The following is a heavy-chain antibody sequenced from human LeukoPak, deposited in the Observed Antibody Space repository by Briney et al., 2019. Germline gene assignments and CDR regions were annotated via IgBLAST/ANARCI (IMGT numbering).Heavy chain of an antibody. D-gene: IGHD3-10*01. CDR3: ARNRWFGEYKSRSYYYYYYMDV. Sequence: ASVKVSCKASGYTFTGYYMHWVRQAPGQGLEWMGWINPNSGGTNYAQKSQGRVTMTRDTSISTAYMELSRLRSDDTAVYYCARNRWFGEYKSRSYYYYYYMDVWGKGTTVTVSS. V-gene: IGHV1-2*02. CDR1: GYTFTGYY. CDR2: INPNSGGT. J-gene: IGHJ6*03.